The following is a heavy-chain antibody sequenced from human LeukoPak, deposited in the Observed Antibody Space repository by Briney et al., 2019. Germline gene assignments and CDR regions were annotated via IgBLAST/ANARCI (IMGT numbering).Heavy chain of an antibody. Sequence: GASVKVSCKASGGTFSSYAISWVRQAPGQGLEWMGGIIPIFGTANYAQKFQGRVTITADESTSTAYMELSSLRAEDTAVYYCAKIDILTGYVFDYWGQGTLVTVSS. D-gene: IGHD3-9*01. CDR3: AKIDILTGYVFDY. CDR1: GGTFSSYA. CDR2: IIPIFGTA. J-gene: IGHJ4*02. V-gene: IGHV1-69*13.